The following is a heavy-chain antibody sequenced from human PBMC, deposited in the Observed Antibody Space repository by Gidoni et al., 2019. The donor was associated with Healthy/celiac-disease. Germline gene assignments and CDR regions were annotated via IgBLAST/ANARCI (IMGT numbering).Heavy chain of an antibody. CDR2: IIPIFGTA. V-gene: IGHV1-69*06. J-gene: IGHJ3*02. D-gene: IGHD3-22*01. Sequence: QVQLVQSGAEVKTPGFPVKVSCTASGGTFSSYAISWVRQAPGQGLEWMGGIIPIFGTANYAQKFQGRVTITADKSTSTAYMELSSLRSEDTAVYYCARENHPRFITMIVVENAFDIWGQGTMVTVSS. CDR3: ARENHPRFITMIVVENAFDI. CDR1: GGTFSSYA.